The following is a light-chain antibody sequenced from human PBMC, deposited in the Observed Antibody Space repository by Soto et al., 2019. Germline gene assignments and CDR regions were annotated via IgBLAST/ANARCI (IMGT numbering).Light chain of an antibody. Sequence: EIVMMQSPASLSVSPGERATLSCRASQSVSSNLAWYQQKPGQAPRLLIYGASTRATGIPARFRGSGSGTEFTLAICSLQSEDFAVYYSQQYNNWPPWTFG. CDR2: GAS. V-gene: IGKV3-15*01. CDR1: QSVSSN. J-gene: IGKJ1*01. CDR3: QQYNNWPPWT.